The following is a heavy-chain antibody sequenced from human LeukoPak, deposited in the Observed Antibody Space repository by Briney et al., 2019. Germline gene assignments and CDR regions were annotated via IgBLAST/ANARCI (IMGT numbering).Heavy chain of an antibody. Sequence: KRSQTLSLTCAISGDSVSSTNVGWNWIRQSPSSGLEWLGRTYYRSQFYTDYADSVKGRITITPVTSKNQFSLQLSSLTPDDTAVYYCARGTAFDIWSQGTMVTVSS. J-gene: IGHJ3*02. V-gene: IGHV6-1*01. D-gene: IGHD1-14*01. CDR2: TYYRSQFYT. CDR1: GDSVSSTNVG. CDR3: ARGTAFDI.